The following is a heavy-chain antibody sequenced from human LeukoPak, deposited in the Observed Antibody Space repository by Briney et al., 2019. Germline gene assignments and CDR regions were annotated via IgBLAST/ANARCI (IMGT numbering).Heavy chain of an antibody. J-gene: IGHJ5*02. CDR1: GYTFTGYY. D-gene: IGHD3-3*01. CDR3: ARDGTPLRFLEWLSFNWFDP. V-gene: IGHV1-2*02. CDR2: INPNSGGT. Sequence: ASVKVSCKASGYTFTGYYMHWVRQAPGQGLEGMGRINPNSGGTNYAQKFQGRVTMTGDTSISTADMELSRLRSDDTAVYYCARDGTPLRFLEWLSFNWFDPWGQGTLVTVSS.